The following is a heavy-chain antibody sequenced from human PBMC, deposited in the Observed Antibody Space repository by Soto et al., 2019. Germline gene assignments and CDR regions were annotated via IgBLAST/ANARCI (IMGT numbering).Heavy chain of an antibody. D-gene: IGHD3-10*01. V-gene: IGHV4-39*01. CDR1: GDSISSSGYY. CDR3: ARQGAGYYGYVTWLDS. CDR2: IYYSGST. Sequence: SETLSLTCTVSGDSISSSGYYWGWIRQPPGKGLEWIGSIYYSGSTYYNPSLKSRVTISVDTSKNQFSLKLSSVTAADTAVYYCARQGAGYYGYVTWLDSWGQGTLVTVSS. J-gene: IGHJ5*01.